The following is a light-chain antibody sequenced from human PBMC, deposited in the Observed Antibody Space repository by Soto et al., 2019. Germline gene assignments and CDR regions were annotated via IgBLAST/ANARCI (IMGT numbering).Light chain of an antibody. V-gene: IGKV3-11*01. Sequence: EIVLTQSPATLSLSPGERATLSCRASPSISSYLAWYQQKPDQAPRLLIYDASNRATGIPARFSGSGSGTDFTLTISSLEPEDFAVYYCHQRSTWPFTFGPGTKVYIK. CDR2: DAS. J-gene: IGKJ3*01. CDR1: PSISSY. CDR3: HQRSTWPFT.